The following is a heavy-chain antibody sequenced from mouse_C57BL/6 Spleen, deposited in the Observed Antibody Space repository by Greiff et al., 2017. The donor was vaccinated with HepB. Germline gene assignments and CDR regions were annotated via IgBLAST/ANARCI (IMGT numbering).Heavy chain of an antibody. J-gene: IGHJ2*01. D-gene: IGHD2-4*01. CDR2: IHPNSGST. CDR3: TRDDYDYFDY. V-gene: IGHV1-64*01. CDR1: GYTFTSYW. Sequence: QVQLQQPGAELVKPGASVKLSCKASGYTFTSYWMHWVKQRPGQGLEWIGMIHPNSGSTNYNEKFKSKATLTVDKSTSTAYMQLSILTSEDAAVYYCTRDDYDYFDYWGQGTTLTVSS.